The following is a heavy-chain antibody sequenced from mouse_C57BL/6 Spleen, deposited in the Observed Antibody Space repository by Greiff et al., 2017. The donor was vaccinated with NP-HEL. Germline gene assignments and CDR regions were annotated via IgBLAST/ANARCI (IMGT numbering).Heavy chain of an antibody. CDR3: ARKDYGSRRGYFDV. CDR2: IYPSDSET. J-gene: IGHJ1*03. Sequence: QVQLQQPGAELVKPGASVKLSCKASGYTFTSYWMDWVKQRPGQGLEWIGNIYPSDSETHYNQKFKDKATLTVDKSSSTAYMQLSSLTSEDSAVYYCARKDYGSRRGYFDVWGTGTTVTVSS. CDR1: GYTFTSYW. V-gene: IGHV1-61*01. D-gene: IGHD1-1*01.